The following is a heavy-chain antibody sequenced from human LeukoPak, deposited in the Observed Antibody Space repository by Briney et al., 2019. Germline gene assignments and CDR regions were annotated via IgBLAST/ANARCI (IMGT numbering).Heavy chain of an antibody. CDR1: GYSISSGYY. J-gene: IGHJ4*02. Sequence: SETLSLTCTVSGYSISSGYYWGWIRQPPGKGLEWIGSIYHSGSTYYNPSLKSRVTISVDTSKNQFSLKLSSVTAADTAVYYCARDSNYDSSGYPYYFDYWGQGTLVTVSS. V-gene: IGHV4-38-2*02. CDR2: IYHSGST. D-gene: IGHD3-22*01. CDR3: ARDSNYDSSGYPYYFDY.